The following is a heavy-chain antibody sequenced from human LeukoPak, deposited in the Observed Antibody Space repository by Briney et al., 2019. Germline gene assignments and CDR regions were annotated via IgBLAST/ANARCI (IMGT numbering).Heavy chain of an antibody. CDR2: IKSKTDGRTT. V-gene: IGHV3-15*01. D-gene: IGHD6-13*01. J-gene: IGHJ4*02. CDR1: GFTFSSYW. CDR3: TGQQLVLFDY. Sequence: GGSLRLSCAASGFTFSSYWMSWVRQAPGKGLEWVGRIKSKTDGRTTDYAAPVKGRFTISRDDSKNTLYLQMNSLKTEDTAVYYCTGQQLVLFDYWGQGTLVTVSS.